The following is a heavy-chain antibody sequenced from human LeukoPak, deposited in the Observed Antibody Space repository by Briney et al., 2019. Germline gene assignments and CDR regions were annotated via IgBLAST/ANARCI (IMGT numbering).Heavy chain of an antibody. J-gene: IGHJ5*02. D-gene: IGHD5-12*01. CDR2: ISYDGSNK. CDR3: ARDPRAWITPGYNWFDP. CDR1: GFTFSSYG. V-gene: IGHV3-30*03. Sequence: GGSLRLSCAASGFTFSSYGMSWVRQAPGKGLEWVAVISYDGSNKYYADSVKGRFTISRDNSKNTLYLQMNSLRAEDTAVYYCARDPRAWITPGYNWFDPWGQGTLVTVSS.